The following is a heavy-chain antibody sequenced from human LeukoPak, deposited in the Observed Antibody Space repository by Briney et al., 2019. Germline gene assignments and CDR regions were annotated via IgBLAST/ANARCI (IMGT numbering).Heavy chain of an antibody. D-gene: IGHD2-2*01. CDR3: ARPPYCSSTSCLFDAFDI. J-gene: IGHJ3*02. CDR2: INPNSGGT. V-gene: IGHV1-2*02. CDR1: GYTFTGYY. Sequence: ASVTVSCKASGYTFTGYYMHWVRQAPGQGLEWMGWINPNSGGTNYAQKFQGRVTMTRDTSISTAYMELSRLRSDDTAVYYCARPPYCSSTSCLFDAFDIWGQGTMVTVSS.